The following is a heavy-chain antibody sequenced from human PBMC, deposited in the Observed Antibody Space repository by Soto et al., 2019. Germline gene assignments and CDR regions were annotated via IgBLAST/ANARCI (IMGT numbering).Heavy chain of an antibody. V-gene: IGHV3-64D*06. Sequence: EVQLVESGGGLVQPGGSLRLSCSASGFTFSTYAVHWVRQAPGKGLEYVSAINSNGGSTYYADSVKGRCTISRDNSKNTLYLQMSSLRAEDTAVYYCVKTYDILTGYDYYYYGMDVWGQGTTVTVSS. CDR1: GFTFSTYA. D-gene: IGHD3-9*01. CDR3: VKTYDILTGYDYYYYGMDV. CDR2: INSNGGST. J-gene: IGHJ6*02.